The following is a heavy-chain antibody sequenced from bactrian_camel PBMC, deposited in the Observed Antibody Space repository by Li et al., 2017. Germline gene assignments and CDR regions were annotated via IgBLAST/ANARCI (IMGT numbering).Heavy chain of an antibody. CDR3: AADRPRWGGYCYSTVVPPLEEVDY. Sequence: HVQLVESGGGSVQAGGSLRLSYAASGYNYCMGWFRQADGKEREGVAYISGGRISTYYADSAKGRFIVSMDKAKNTLYLEMNSLIPEDSAMYYCAADRPRWGGYCYSTVVPPLEEVDYWSQGTQVTVS. V-gene: IGHV3S63*01. J-gene: IGHJ4*01. CDR1: GYNYC. D-gene: IGHD2*01. CDR2: ISGGRIST.